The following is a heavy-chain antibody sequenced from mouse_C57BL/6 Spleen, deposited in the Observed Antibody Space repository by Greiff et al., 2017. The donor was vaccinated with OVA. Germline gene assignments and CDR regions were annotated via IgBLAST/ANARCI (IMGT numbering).Heavy chain of an antibody. V-gene: IGHV1-49*01. CDR3: ARDRHYWDFDV. CDR2: FTIYSGAT. Sequence: LKQSGAELVRPGSSVKLSCKDSCFAFIGCGMHWVKQRPGHGLEWIGSFTIYSGATEYSENFKGKATLTANTSSSTAYMELSSLTSEDSAVYYCARDRHYWDFDVWGKGTKVTVSA. D-gene: IGHD3-2*01. CDR1: CFAFIGCG. J-gene: IGHJ1*03.